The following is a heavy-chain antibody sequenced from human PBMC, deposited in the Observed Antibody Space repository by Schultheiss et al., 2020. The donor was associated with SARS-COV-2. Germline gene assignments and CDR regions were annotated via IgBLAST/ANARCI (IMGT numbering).Heavy chain of an antibody. J-gene: IGHJ5*02. Sequence: ASVKVSCKASGYTFTSYYMHWVRQAPGQGLEWMGWISAYNGNTNYAQKFQGRVTITADESTSTAYMELSSLRSEDTAVYYCARDPRILPTSEGWFDPWGQGTLVTVSS. D-gene: IGHD2-15*01. CDR1: GYTFTSYY. CDR3: ARDPRILPTSEGWFDP. CDR2: ISAYNGNT. V-gene: IGHV1-18*04.